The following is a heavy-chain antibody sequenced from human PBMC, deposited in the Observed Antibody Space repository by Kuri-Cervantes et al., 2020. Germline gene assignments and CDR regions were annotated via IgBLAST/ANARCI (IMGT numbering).Heavy chain of an antibody. CDR3: ALYDYGDYQRDRTYYFDY. CDR1: GFSLSTSGVG. D-gene: IGHD4-17*01. CDR2: IDWDDDK. Sequence: SGPTLVKPTQTLTLTCTFSGFSLSTSGVGVGWIRQPPGKALEWLALIDWDDDKYYSTSLKTRLTISKDTSKNQVVLTMTNMDPVDTATYYCALYDYGDYQRDRTYYFDYWGQGTLVTVSS. J-gene: IGHJ4*02. V-gene: IGHV2-70*12.